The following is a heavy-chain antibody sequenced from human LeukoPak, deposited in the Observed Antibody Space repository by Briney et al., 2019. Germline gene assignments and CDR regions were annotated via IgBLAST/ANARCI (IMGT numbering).Heavy chain of an antibody. V-gene: IGHV1-58*02. CDR2: IVVGSGNT. CDR3: AADQESGSA. CDR1: GFTFTRSA. J-gene: IGHJ5*02. D-gene: IGHD1-26*01. Sequence: ASVNVSCKASGFTFTRSAMQWVRQARGQRLEWIGWIVVGSGNTNYAQKFQERVTITRDMSTSTAYMELSSLRSEDTAVYYCAADQESGSAWGQGTLVTVSS.